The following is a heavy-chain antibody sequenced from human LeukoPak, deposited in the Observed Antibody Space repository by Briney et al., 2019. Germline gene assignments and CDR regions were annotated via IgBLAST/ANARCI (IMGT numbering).Heavy chain of an antibody. J-gene: IGHJ4*02. Sequence: SETLSLTCTVSGGSISSSSYYWGWIRQPPGKGLEWIGSIYYSGSTYYNPSLKSRVTISVDTSKNQLSLKLSSVTAADTAVYYCARSGIVDYWGQGTLVTVSS. D-gene: IGHD3-10*01. V-gene: IGHV4-39*01. CDR1: GGSISSSSYY. CDR3: ARSGIVDY. CDR2: IYYSGST.